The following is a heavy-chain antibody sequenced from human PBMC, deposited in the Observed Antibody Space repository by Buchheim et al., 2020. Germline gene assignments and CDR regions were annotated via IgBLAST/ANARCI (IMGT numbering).Heavy chain of an antibody. CDR1: GFTFSSHG. Sequence: QVQLVESGGGVVQPGRSLRLSCAASGFTFSSHGMHWVRQAPGKGLEWVAVTWYDGTNKYYADSVKGRFTISRDNSKNTLYLQMNSLRDEDTAVYYCAREDHSSNWGLYYGMDVWGQGT. J-gene: IGHJ6*02. V-gene: IGHV3-33*01. D-gene: IGHD6-13*01. CDR2: TWYDGTNK. CDR3: AREDHSSNWGLYYGMDV.